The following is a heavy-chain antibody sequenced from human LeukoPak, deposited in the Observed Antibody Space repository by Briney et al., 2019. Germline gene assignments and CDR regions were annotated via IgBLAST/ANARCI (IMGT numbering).Heavy chain of an antibody. V-gene: IGHV3-21*01. D-gene: IGHD1-14*01. CDR3: VKDNPLDY. CDR2: ISSTSSYI. CDR1: GFNFSTYN. Sequence: GGSLRLSCAASGFNFSTYNMNWVRRAPGKGLEWVSSISSTSSYIYYADSLKGRFTISRDNAKNSLSLQMTSLRAEDTAVYYCVKDNPLDYWGQGTLVIVSS. J-gene: IGHJ4*02.